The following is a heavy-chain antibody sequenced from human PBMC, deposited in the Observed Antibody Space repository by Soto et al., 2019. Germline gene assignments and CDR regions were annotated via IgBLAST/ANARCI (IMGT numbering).Heavy chain of an antibody. CDR1: GFTFSSYG. D-gene: IGHD2-2*02. Sequence: GGSLRLSCAASGFTFSSYGMHWVRQAPGKGLEWVAVIWYDGSNKYYADSVKGRFTISRDNSKNTLYLQMNSLRAEDTAVYYCARDLTASQDQLLYPFFDYWGQGTLVTVSS. V-gene: IGHV3-33*01. J-gene: IGHJ4*02. CDR2: IWYDGSNK. CDR3: ARDLTASQDQLLYPFFDY.